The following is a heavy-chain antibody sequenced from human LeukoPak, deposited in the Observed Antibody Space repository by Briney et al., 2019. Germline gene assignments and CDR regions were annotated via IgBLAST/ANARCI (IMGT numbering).Heavy chain of an antibody. CDR1: GGSFSGYY. V-gene: IGHV4-34*01. Sequence: SETLSLTCAVYGGSFSGYYWSWIRQPPGKGLEWIGEINHSGSTNYNPSLKSRVTISVDTSKNQFSLKLSSVTAADTAVYYCARGWDTAMVNSNYFDYWGQGTLVTVSS. J-gene: IGHJ4*02. CDR3: ARGWDTAMVNSNYFDY. D-gene: IGHD5-18*01. CDR2: INHSGST.